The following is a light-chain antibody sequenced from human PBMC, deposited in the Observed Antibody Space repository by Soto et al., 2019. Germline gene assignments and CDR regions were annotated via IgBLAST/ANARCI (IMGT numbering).Light chain of an antibody. CDR2: GAS. CDR3: QQYGSSPPWT. J-gene: IGKJ1*01. CDR1: QSVSSSY. Sequence: EIVLTQSPGTLSLSPGERATLSCRASQSVSSSYFAWYQQNTGQAPRLLIYGASSRATGIPDRFSGSGSGTDFTLTISRLEPEDFAVYYCQQYGSSPPWTFGQGTKVEIK. V-gene: IGKV3-20*01.